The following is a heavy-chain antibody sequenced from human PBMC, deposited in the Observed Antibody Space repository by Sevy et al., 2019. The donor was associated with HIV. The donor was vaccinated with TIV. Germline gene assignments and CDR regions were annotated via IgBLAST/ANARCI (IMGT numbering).Heavy chain of an antibody. V-gene: IGHV3-30*18. CDR1: GFTFSSYA. CDR2: ISYDGNNK. Sequence: GGSLRLSCAASGFTFSSYAIHWVRQAPGKGLEWVAVISYDGNNKYYADSVQGRFTVSRDNSKNTLVVQMNSLRAEDMAVYYCAKDHNLWSEGGFLHHWGQGTLVTVSS. D-gene: IGHD3-10*01. J-gene: IGHJ1*01. CDR3: AKDHNLWSEGGFLHH.